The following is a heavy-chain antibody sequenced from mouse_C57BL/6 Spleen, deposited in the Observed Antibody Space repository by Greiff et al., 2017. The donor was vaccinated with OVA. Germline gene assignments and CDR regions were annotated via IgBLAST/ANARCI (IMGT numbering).Heavy chain of an antibody. J-gene: IGHJ3*01. CDR3: ASLDYGSSSAWFAY. Sequence: QVQLQQSGAELARPGASVKMSCKASGYTFTSYTMHWVKQRPGQGLEWIGYINPSSGYTKYNQKFKDKATVTADKSSSTAYMQLSSLTSEDSAVYYCASLDYGSSSAWFAYWGQGTLVTVSA. V-gene: IGHV1-4*01. CDR2: INPSSGYT. CDR1: GYTFTSYT. D-gene: IGHD1-1*01.